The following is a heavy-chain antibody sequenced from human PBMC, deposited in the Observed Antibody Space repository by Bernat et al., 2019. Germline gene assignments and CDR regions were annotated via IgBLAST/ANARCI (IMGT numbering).Heavy chain of an antibody. CDR3: ARGPILTDYYFDY. Sequence: EVQLLESGGGLVQPGGSLRLSCAGSAFTFINYVMSWVRQAPGKGLEWVSSISVSGGGAYYADSVKGRFTVSRDNSDKTLYLQMNSLRAEDSAVYYCARGPILTDYYFDYWGQGTLVTVSS. J-gene: IGHJ4*02. V-gene: IGHV3-23*01. CDR1: AFTFINYV. D-gene: IGHD3-9*01. CDR2: ISVSGGGA.